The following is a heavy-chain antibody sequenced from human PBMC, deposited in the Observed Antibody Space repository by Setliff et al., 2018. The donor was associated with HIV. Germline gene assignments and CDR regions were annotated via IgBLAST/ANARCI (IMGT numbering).Heavy chain of an antibody. J-gene: IGHJ6*02. Sequence: GGSLRLSCAASGFTFSDYSITWIRQAPGKGLEWVSYISSSGHTIYYADSVKGRFTISRDNAKNSLYLQMNSLRAEDTAVYYCARDPYYYDSSGYYYPSRYGMDVWGQGTTVTVSS. V-gene: IGHV3-11*04. D-gene: IGHD3-22*01. CDR2: ISSSGHTI. CDR3: ARDPYYYDSSGYYYPSRYGMDV. CDR1: GFTFSDYS.